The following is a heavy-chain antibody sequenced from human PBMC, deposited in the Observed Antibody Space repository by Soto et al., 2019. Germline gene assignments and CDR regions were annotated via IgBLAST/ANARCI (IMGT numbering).Heavy chain of an antibody. CDR2: IIPILGIA. CDR1: GGTFSSYT. Sequence: QVQLVQSGAEVKKPGSSVKVSCKASGGTFSSYTISWVRQAPGQGLEWMGRIIPILGIANYAQKFQGRVTXTXXKSTSTAYMELSSLRSEDTAVYYCARDRDTAMVGDWGQGTLVTVSS. V-gene: IGHV1-69*08. CDR3: ARDRDTAMVGD. D-gene: IGHD5-18*01. J-gene: IGHJ4*02.